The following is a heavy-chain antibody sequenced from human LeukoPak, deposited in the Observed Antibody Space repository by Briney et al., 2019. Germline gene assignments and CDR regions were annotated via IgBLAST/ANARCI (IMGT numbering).Heavy chain of an antibody. Sequence: VASVKVSCKASGGTFSSYAISWVRQAPGQGLEWMGWISAYNGNTNYAQKLQGRVTMTTDTSTSTAYMELRSLRSDDTAVYYCARDQVVVVPAAIPSAFDIWGQGTMVTVSS. V-gene: IGHV1-18*01. CDR1: GGTFSSYA. CDR3: ARDQVVVVPAAIPSAFDI. J-gene: IGHJ3*02. CDR2: ISAYNGNT. D-gene: IGHD2-2*01.